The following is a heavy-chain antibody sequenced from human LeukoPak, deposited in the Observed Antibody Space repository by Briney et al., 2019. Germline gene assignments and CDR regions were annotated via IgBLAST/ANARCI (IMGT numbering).Heavy chain of an antibody. CDR3: ARDHKGITLDRGVIITEYNWFDP. V-gene: IGHV1-18*01. D-gene: IGHD3-10*01. J-gene: IGHJ5*02. CDR1: GYTFTSYG. CDR2: ISAYNGNT. Sequence: GASVKVSCKASGYTFTSYGISWVRQAPGQGLEWMGWISAYNGNTNYAQKLQGRVTMTTDTSTSTAYMELRSLRSDDTAIYYCARDHKGITLDRGVIITEYNWFDPWGQGTLVTVSS.